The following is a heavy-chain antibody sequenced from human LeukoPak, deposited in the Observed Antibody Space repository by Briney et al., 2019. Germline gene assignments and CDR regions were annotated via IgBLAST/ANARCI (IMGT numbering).Heavy chain of an antibody. V-gene: IGHV4-34*01. CDR1: GGSFSGYY. J-gene: IGHJ4*02. CDR3: ASGGSYVTTLDY. D-gene: IGHD3-16*01. CDR2: INHSGST. Sequence: SETLSLTCAVYGGSFSGYYWSWIRQPPGKGLEWIGEINHSGSTNYNPSLKSRVTISVDTSKNQFSLKLSSVTAADTAVYYCASGGSYVTTLDYWGQGTLVTVSS.